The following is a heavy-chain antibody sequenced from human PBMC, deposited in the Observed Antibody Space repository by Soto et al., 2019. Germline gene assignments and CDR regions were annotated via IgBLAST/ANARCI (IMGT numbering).Heavy chain of an antibody. D-gene: IGHD3-16*02. CDR3: TRWWSDQHFDY. V-gene: IGHV3-74*01. J-gene: IGHJ4*02. CDR1: GFTFSSYW. Sequence: GGSLRLSCAASGFTFSSYWMHRVRQAPGKGLVWVSRIDTDGSSTNYADSVKGRFTISRDNAKNTLYLQMNSLRAEDTAVYYCTRWWSDQHFDYWGQGTLVTVSS. CDR2: IDTDGSST.